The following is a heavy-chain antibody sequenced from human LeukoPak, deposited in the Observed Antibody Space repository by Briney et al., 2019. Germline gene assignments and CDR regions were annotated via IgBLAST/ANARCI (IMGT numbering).Heavy chain of an antibody. D-gene: IGHD3-3*01. Sequence: ASVKVSCKASGYTFTSYYMHWVRQAPGRGLEWMGIINPSGGSTSYAQKFQGRVTMTRDTSTSTVYMELSSLRSEDTAVYYCAFDFWSGLREFDPWGQGTLVTVSS. CDR1: GYTFTSYY. CDR2: INPSGGST. V-gene: IGHV1-46*01. CDR3: AFDFWSGLREFDP. J-gene: IGHJ5*02.